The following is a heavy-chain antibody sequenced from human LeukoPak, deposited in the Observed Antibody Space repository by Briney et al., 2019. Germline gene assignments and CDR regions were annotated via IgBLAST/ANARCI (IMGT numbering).Heavy chain of an antibody. CDR3: ARRPTGGVATSYAFDI. J-gene: IGHJ3*02. V-gene: IGHV4-59*08. CDR1: GGSISSYY. D-gene: IGHD5-12*01. Sequence: PSETLSLTCTVSGGSISSYYWSWIRQPPGKGLEWIGYIYYSGSTNYNPSLKSRVTISVDTSKNQFSLKLSSVTAADTAVYYCARRPTGGVATSYAFDIWGQGTMVTVSS. CDR2: IYYSGST.